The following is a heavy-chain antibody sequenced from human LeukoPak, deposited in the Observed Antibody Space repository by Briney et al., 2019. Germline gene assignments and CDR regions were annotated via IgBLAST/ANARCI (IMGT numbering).Heavy chain of an antibody. CDR3: ARHRVVVVITPRVYFDY. CDR1: GGSISSYY. J-gene: IGHJ4*02. Sequence: SETLSLTCTVSGGSISSYYWSWIRQPPGKGLEWIGYIYYSGSTNYKPSLKSRVTISVETSKNQFSLKLRSVTAADTAVYYCARHRVVVVITPRVYFDYWGQGTLVTVSS. D-gene: IGHD3-22*01. V-gene: IGHV4-59*01. CDR2: IYYSGST.